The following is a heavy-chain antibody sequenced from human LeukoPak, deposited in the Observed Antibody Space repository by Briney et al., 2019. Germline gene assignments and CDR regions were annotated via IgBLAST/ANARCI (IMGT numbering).Heavy chain of an antibody. CDR1: GGSISSGGYY. CDR3: ARTDSSGYLNYFDY. CDR2: IYYSGST. J-gene: IGHJ4*02. Sequence: PSQTLSLTCTVSGGSISSGGYYWSWIRQHPGKGLEWIGYIYYSGSTYYNPSLKSRVTISVDTSKNQSSLKLSSVTAADTAVYYCARTDSSGYLNYFDYWGQGTLVTVSS. V-gene: IGHV4-31*03. D-gene: IGHD3-22*01.